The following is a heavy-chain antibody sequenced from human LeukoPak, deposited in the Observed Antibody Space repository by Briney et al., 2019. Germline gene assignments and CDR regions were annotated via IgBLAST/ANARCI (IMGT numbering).Heavy chain of an antibody. Sequence: GRSLRLSCAASGFTFSNFWMSWVRQAPGKGLEWVANIKPEGSEKYYVDSVKGRFTISRDNAKNSLYLQMNSLRAEDTAVYYCTRNRGLDVWGQGTTVTVSS. J-gene: IGHJ6*02. CDR1: GFTFSNFW. V-gene: IGHV3-7*01. D-gene: IGHD6-25*01. CDR2: IKPEGSEK. CDR3: TRNRGLDV.